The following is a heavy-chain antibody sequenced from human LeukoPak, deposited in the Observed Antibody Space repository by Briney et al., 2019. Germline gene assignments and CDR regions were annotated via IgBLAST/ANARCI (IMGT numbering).Heavy chain of an antibody. CDR2: ISSSGSTI. D-gene: IGHD2-2*01. CDR1: GFTFSDYY. CDR3: ARVMPEVAFDI. V-gene: IGHV3-11*01. J-gene: IGHJ3*02. Sequence: PGGSLRLSCAASGFTFSDYYMSWIRQAPGKGLEWVSYISSSGSTIYYADSVKGRFTISRDNAKNSLYLQMNSLRAEDTALYHCARVMPEVAFDIWGQGTMVTVSS.